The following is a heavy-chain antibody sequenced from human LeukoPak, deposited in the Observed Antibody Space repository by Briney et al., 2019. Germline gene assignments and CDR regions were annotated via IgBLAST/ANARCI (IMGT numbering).Heavy chain of an antibody. CDR1: GYTFTSYG. V-gene: IGHV1-18*01. CDR2: ISAYNGNT. J-gene: IGHJ6*03. D-gene: IGHD6-13*01. Sequence: ASVKVSCKASGYTFTSYGISWVRQAPGQGLEWMGWISAYNGNTNYAQKLQGRVTMTTDTSTSTAYMELRSLRSDDTAVYYCARDSGPGGSSSWYLYYYYYMDVWGKGTTVTISS. CDR3: ARDSGPGGSSSWYLYYYYYMDV.